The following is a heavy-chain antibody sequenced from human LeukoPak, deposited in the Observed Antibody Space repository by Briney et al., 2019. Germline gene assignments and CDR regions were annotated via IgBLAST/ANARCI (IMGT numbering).Heavy chain of an antibody. CDR2: ISSSSNTM. V-gene: IGHV3-48*03. CDR3: ARAFDY. J-gene: IGHJ4*02. Sequence: PGGPQRLSCAASGFTFSSYEMNWVRQAPGKGLEWVSYISSSSNTMYYADSVKGRFTISRDNAKNSLYLQMNSLRDEDTAVYYCARAFDYWGQGTLVAVSS. CDR1: GFTFSSYE.